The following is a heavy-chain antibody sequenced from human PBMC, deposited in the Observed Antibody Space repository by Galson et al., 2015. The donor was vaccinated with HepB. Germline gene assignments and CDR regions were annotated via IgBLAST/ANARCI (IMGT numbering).Heavy chain of an antibody. CDR3: AKEDGWEFDY. V-gene: IGHV3-23*01. CDR2: ISGSGDTT. D-gene: IGHD1-26*01. J-gene: IGHJ4*02. Sequence: SLRLSCAASGFTFSDYAMSWVRQAPGKGLEWVLSISGSGDTTYYADSVKGRFTISRDNSKNTVYLQMNNLRAEDTAVYYCAKEDGWEFDYWGQGTLVTVSS. CDR1: GFTFSDYA.